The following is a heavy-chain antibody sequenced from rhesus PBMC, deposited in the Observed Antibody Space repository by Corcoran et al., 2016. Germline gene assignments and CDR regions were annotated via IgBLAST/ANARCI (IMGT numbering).Heavy chain of an antibody. CDR1: GASVSSNY. V-gene: IGHV4S2*01. Sequence: QVQLQESGPGLVKPSETLPLTCAVSGASVSSNYWSWLRPAPGQGLAWSGRIYGSGGSTDYNPSLKWRVTISIATSKNHFSLKLSSGTAADTAVYYCARDGYDSGYYTPLSLDVWGRGVLVTVSS. J-gene: IGHJ5-2*02. D-gene: IGHD3-28*01. CDR2: IYGSGGST. CDR3: ARDGYDSGYYTPLSLDV.